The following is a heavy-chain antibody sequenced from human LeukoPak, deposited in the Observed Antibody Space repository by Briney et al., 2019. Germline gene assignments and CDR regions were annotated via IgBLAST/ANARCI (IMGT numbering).Heavy chain of an antibody. J-gene: IGHJ5*02. CDR2: IYYSGST. CDR3: SSRPTMVRGVPSPFDP. V-gene: IGHV4-39*07. Sequence: SETLSLTCTVSGGSISSSSYYWGWIRQPPGKGLEWIGSIYYSGSTYYNPSLKSRVTISVDTSKNQFSLKLSSVTAADTAVYYCSSRPTMVRGVPSPFDPWGQGTLVTVSS. D-gene: IGHD3-10*01. CDR1: GGSISSSSYY.